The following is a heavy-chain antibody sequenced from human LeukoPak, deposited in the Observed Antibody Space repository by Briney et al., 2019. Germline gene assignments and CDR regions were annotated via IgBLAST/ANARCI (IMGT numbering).Heavy chain of an antibody. V-gene: IGHV3-7*01. D-gene: IGHD6-6*01. J-gene: IGHJ4*02. CDR3: ASEKYSSSSGIFDY. CDR2: IKQDGSEK. Sequence: PGGSLRLSCAASGFTFSTYWMSWVRQAPGKGLEWVANIKQDGSEKYYVDSVKGRFTISRDNGKNSLFLQMNSLRAEDTAVYYCASEKYSSSSGIFDYWGQGTLVTFSS. CDR1: GFTFSTYW.